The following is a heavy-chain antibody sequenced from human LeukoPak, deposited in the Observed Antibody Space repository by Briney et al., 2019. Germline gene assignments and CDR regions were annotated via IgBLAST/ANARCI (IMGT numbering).Heavy chain of an antibody. CDR3: ASAPLHDYDILTGNPFDY. Sequence: ASVKVSCRASGYTFNSYGIRWVRQAPGQGLEGRGWISAYSVNTNYAQKFQGRVTMTTDTSTSTAYMELWGLRSDDTAVYYCASAPLHDYDILTGNPFDYWGQGTLVTVSS. D-gene: IGHD3-9*01. J-gene: IGHJ4*02. CDR1: GYTFNSYG. V-gene: IGHV1-18*01. CDR2: ISAYSVNT.